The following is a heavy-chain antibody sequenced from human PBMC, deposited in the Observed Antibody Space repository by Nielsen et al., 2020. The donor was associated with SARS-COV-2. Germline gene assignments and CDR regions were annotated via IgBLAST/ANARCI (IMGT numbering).Heavy chain of an antibody. CDR2: INHSGST. CDR1: GGSFSGYY. V-gene: IGHV4-34*01. J-gene: IGHJ2*01. Sequence: SETLSLTCAVYGGSFSGYYWSWIRQPPGKGLEWIGEINHSGSTNYNPSLKSRVTISVDTSKNQFSLKLSPVTAADTAVYYCARDSVLLWYFDLWGRGTLVTVSS. CDR3: ARDSVLLWYFDL. D-gene: IGHD3-10*01.